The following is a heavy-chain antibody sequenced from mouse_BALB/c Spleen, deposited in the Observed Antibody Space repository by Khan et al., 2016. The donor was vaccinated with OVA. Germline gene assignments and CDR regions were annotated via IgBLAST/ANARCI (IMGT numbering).Heavy chain of an antibody. CDR3: ARMSIIYYGKYDYYFDY. CDR2: INTNIDST. CDR1: GFTFSSYG. Sequence: EVELVESGGGLVQPGGSLKLSCAASGFTFSSYGMSWVRQTPDKRLELVATINTNIDSTYYTDSVKGRFTISRDNAKNTLYLQMSSLKSEDKAMYYCARMSIIYYGKYDYYFDYWGQGTTLTVSS. D-gene: IGHD2-1*01. J-gene: IGHJ2*01. V-gene: IGHV5-6-3*01.